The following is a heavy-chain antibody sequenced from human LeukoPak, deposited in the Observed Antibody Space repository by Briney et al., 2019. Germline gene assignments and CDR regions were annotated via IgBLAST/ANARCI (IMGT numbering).Heavy chain of an antibody. CDR1: GFTFSSYG. CDR2: ISYDGSNK. V-gene: IGHV3-30*03. D-gene: IGHD1-26*01. CDR3: ARDRDGGSYFDY. J-gene: IGHJ4*02. Sequence: GGSLRLSCAASGFTFSSYGMHWVRQAPGKGLEWVAVISYDGSNKYYADSVKGRFTISRDNSKNTLYLQMNGLRAEDTAVYYCARDRDGGSYFDYWGQGTLVTVSS.